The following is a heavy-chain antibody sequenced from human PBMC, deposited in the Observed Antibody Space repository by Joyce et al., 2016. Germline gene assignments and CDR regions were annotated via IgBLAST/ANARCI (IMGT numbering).Heavy chain of an antibody. CDR2: ISYDGIYK. CDR1: GLTLSNYG. V-gene: IGHV3-30*18. Sequence: QVQLVESGGGVVQPGRSLRLSCAASGLTLSNYGVHWVRQAPGNGLEWVAVISYDGIYKYYADSVKGRFTISRDNSKNTVFLEMNSLRTEDTAVYYCAKILTATYSSGWFLDYWGQGTLVTVSS. D-gene: IGHD6-25*01. J-gene: IGHJ4*02. CDR3: AKILTATYSSGWFLDY.